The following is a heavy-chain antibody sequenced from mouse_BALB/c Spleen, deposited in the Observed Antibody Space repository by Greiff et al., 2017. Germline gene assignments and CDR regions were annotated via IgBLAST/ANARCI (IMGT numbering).Heavy chain of an antibody. CDR1: GFNIKDTY. CDR3: ARGSILYGYGAMDY. Sequence: EVQLQESGAELVKPGASVKLSCTASGFNIKDTYMHWVKQRPEQGLEWIGRIDPANGNTKYDPKFQGKATITADTSSNTAYLQLSSLTSEDTAVYYCARGSILYGYGAMDYWGQGTSVTVSS. CDR2: IDPANGNT. V-gene: IGHV14-3*02. J-gene: IGHJ4*01. D-gene: IGHD1-2*01.